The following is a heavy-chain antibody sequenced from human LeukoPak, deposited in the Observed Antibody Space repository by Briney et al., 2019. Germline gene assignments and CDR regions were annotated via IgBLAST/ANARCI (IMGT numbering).Heavy chain of an antibody. V-gene: IGHV4-4*02. CDR1: GGSISSSNW. Sequence: SRTLSLTCAVSGGSISSSNWWSWVRQPPGKGLEWIGEIYHSGSTNYNPSLKSRVTISVDKSKNQFSLKLSSVTAADTAVYYCARAMHEVYSSGWYVAFDIWGQGTMVTVSS. D-gene: IGHD6-19*01. J-gene: IGHJ3*02. CDR3: ARAMHEVYSSGWYVAFDI. CDR2: IYHSGST.